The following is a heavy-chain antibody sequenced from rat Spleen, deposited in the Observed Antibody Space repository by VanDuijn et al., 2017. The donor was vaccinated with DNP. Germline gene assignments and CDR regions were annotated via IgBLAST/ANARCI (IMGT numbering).Heavy chain of an antibody. V-gene: IGHV6-6*01. CDR2: IKAKSNNYAT. CDR3: AHASS. CDR1: GFTFSTTW. Sequence: EVQVLESGGGLVQPGNSLKLSCATSGFTFSTTWMYWYRQFPEKRLEWVARIKAKSNNYATDYAESVEGRFTISRDDSKSSIYLQMNNLKEGDTAIYYCAHASSWGQGTLVTVSS. J-gene: IGHJ3*01.